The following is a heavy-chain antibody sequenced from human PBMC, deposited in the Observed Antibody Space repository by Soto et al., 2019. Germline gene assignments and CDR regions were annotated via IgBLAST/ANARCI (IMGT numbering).Heavy chain of an antibody. CDR2: INPNNGGT. Sequence: ASVKVSCKASGYTFTGYYIHWVRQAPGQGLEWMGWINPNNGGTKFAQRLQGRVTITRDTSISTAYMHLSSLRSDDTAVYYCARIRTDSSSWLNGWFDPWGQGTLVTVSS. D-gene: IGHD3-22*01. J-gene: IGHJ5*02. CDR3: ARIRTDSSSWLNGWFDP. CDR1: GYTFTGYY. V-gene: IGHV1-2*02.